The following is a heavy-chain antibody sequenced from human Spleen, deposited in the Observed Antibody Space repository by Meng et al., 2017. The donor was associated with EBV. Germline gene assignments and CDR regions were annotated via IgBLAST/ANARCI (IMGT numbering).Heavy chain of an antibody. J-gene: IGHJ4*02. CDR3: ARVGVIIPYDY. D-gene: IGHD3-10*01. CDR2: ISPYNGNT. CDR1: GYTFGCIG. Sequence: VQLVPSGAGVNNSCVSWKLSCNAAGYTFGCIGLSWVRQAPGQGIEWMGWISPYNGNTNYAQKFQGRVTMTTDTSKSIGYMELRSLSSDDTAVYYCARVGVIIPYDYWGQGTLVTVSS. V-gene: IGHV1-18*01.